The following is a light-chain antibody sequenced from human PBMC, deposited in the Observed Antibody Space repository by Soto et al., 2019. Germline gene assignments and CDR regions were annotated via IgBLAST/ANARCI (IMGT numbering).Light chain of an antibody. CDR1: SSDVGGYNY. J-gene: IGLJ3*02. CDR3: SSYTSSSTWV. CDR2: EVS. V-gene: IGLV2-14*01. Sequence: QSALTQPASVSGSPGQSITISCTGTSSDVGGYNYVSWYQQHPGKAPKLMIYEVSNRPSGVSNRFSGSESGNTASLTISGLQAEXEADYYCSSYTSSSTWVFGGGTKLTVL.